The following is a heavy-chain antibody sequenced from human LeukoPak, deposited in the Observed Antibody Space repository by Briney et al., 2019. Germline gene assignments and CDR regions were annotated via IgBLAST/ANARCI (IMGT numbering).Heavy chain of an antibody. J-gene: IGHJ4*02. CDR2: IYYSGST. V-gene: IGHV4-59*08. CDR3: ARLLIGYFDY. CDR1: GGSISSYY. D-gene: IGHD3-22*01. Sequence: SETLSLTCTVSGGSISSYYWSWIQQPPGKGLEWIGYIYYSGSTNYNPSLKSRVTISVDTSKNQFSLKLSSVTAADTAVYYCARLLIGYFDYWGQGTLVTVSS.